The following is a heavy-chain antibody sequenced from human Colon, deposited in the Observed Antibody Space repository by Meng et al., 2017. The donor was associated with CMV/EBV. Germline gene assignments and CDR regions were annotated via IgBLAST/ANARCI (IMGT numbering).Heavy chain of an antibody. J-gene: IGHJ6*02. CDR2: ISSSSSYR. D-gene: IGHD3-3*01. Sequence: GESLKISCAASGFTFSSYSMNWVRQAPGKGLEWVSSISSSSSYRIYADSVKGRFTISRDNAKNSLYLQMNSLRAEDTAVYYCARVWAFGVVITIYGMDVWGQGTTVTVSS. V-gene: IGHV3-21*01. CDR3: ARVWAFGVVITIYGMDV. CDR1: GFTFSSYS.